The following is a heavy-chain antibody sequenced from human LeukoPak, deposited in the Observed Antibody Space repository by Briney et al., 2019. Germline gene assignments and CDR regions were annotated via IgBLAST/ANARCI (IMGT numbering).Heavy chain of an antibody. V-gene: IGHV3-21*01. CDR3: ARGPPRVRVDV. CDR2: ISSDTNYI. J-gene: IGHJ6*02. Sequence: GGSLRLSCAASGFTFNSYNMNWVRQAPGKGLEWVSSISSDTNYIYYADSVKGRFTISRDNTKNSLYLQMNSLRAEDTAVYFCARGPPRVRVDVWAKGPRSPSP. D-gene: IGHD1-1*01. CDR1: GFTFNSYN.